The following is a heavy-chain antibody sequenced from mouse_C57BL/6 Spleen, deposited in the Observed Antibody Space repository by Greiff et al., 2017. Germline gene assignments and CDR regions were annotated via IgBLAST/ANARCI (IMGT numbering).Heavy chain of an antibody. CDR1: GYTFTSYW. CDR2: IDPSDSYT. CDR3: ARGVTTWYFEV. J-gene: IGHJ1*03. Sequence: QVQLQQPGAELVMPGASVKLSCKASGYTFTSYWMHWVKQRPGQGLEWIGEIDPSDSYTNYNQKFKGKSTLTVDKSSSTAYMQLSSLTSEDSAVYYCARGVTTWYFEVWGTGTTVTVSS. V-gene: IGHV1-69*01. D-gene: IGHD2-3*01.